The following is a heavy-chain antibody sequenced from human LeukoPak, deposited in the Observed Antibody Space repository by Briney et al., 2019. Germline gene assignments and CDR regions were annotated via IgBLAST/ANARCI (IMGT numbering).Heavy chain of an antibody. D-gene: IGHD2-2*01. V-gene: IGHV4-34*01. CDR3: ARGREDIVVVPAAIGFDP. Sequence: PSETLSLTCAVYGGSFSGYYWSWIRQPPGKGLEWIGEINQSGSTNYNPSLKSRVTISVDTSKNQFSLKLSSVTAADTAVYYCARGREDIVVVPAAIGFDPWGQGTLVTVSS. CDR2: INQSGST. CDR1: GGSFSGYY. J-gene: IGHJ5*02.